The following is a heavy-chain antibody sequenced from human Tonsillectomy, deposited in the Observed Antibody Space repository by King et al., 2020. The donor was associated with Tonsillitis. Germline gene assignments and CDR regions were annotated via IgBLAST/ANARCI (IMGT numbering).Heavy chain of an antibody. CDR2: INPNSGGT. V-gene: IGHV1-2*02. J-gene: IGHJ4*02. Sequence: QLVQSGAEVKKPGASVKVSCKASGYTFTDYYMHWVRQAPGQGLEWMGWINPNSGGTNYAQKFQGRVTMTRDTSISTAYMELSRRRSYDTAVYYCARGHRSTVVVVAATLSVYYWGQGPLVTVSS. D-gene: IGHD2-15*01. CDR3: ARGHRSTVVVVAATLSVYY. CDR1: GYTFTDYY.